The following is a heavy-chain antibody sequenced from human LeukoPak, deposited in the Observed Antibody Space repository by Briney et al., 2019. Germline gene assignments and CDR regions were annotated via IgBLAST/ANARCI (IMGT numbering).Heavy chain of an antibody. CDR2: IYYSGST. D-gene: IGHD3-22*01. J-gene: IGHJ3*02. CDR3: AREGGWYYDSSGYHFDI. Sequence: SETLSLTCAVYGGSFSGYYWSGIRQPPGKGLEWIGYIYYSGSTYYNPSLKSRVTISADTSKNQFSLKLSSVTAADTAVYYCAREGGWYYDSSGYHFDIWGQGTMVTVSS. CDR1: GGSFSGYY. V-gene: IGHV4-30-4*01.